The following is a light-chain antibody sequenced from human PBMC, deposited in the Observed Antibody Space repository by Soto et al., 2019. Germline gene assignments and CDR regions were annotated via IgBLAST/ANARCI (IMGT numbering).Light chain of an antibody. CDR1: QSVSSNN. V-gene: IGKV3-20*01. CDR2: GAS. CDR3: QQYDNSIT. J-gene: IGKJ5*01. Sequence: EIVLTQSPGTLSLSPGDTATISCRASQSVSSNNLAWYHQKPGQTPRLLIYGASSRATGIPDRFSGSGSGTYFTLTISILQPEDFAVYYCQQYDNSITFGQGTRLEIE.